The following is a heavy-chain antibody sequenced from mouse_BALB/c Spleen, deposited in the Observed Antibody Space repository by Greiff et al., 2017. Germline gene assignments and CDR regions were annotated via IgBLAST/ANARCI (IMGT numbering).Heavy chain of an antibody. CDR1: GFTFSSFG. Sequence: EVQLMESGGGLVQPGGSRKLSCAASGFTFSSFGMHWVRQAPEKGLEWVAYISSGSSTIYYADTVKGRFTISRDNPKNTLFLQMTSLRSEDTAMYYCARPESYYYGSSFDYWGQGTSVTVSS. J-gene: IGHJ4*01. V-gene: IGHV5-17*02. CDR3: ARPESYYYGSSFDY. CDR2: ISSGSSTI. D-gene: IGHD1-1*01.